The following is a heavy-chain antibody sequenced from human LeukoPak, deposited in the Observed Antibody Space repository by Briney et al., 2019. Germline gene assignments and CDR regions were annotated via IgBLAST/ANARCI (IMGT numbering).Heavy chain of an antibody. CDR3: ARLTAGVTSPPY. CDR2: ISTDGSTT. Sequence: GGSLRLSFAASGFTFSSYWMHWVRQAPGKGLVWVSRISTDGSTTTYADSVKGRFTISRDNSKSTVYLQMNSLRAQDTAIYYCARLTAGVTSPPYWGQGTLVTVSS. D-gene: IGHD1-14*01. V-gene: IGHV3-74*01. J-gene: IGHJ4*02. CDR1: GFTFSSYW.